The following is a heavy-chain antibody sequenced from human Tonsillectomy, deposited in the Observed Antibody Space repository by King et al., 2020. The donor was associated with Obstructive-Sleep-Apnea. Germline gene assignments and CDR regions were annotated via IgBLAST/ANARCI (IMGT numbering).Heavy chain of an antibody. V-gene: IGHV3-15*01. CDR2: IKSKTDGGTT. CDR3: TTVRRYFDWLLPFDY. J-gene: IGHJ4*02. Sequence: VQLVESGGGLVKPGGSLRLSCAASGFTFSNAWMSWVRQAPGKGLEWVGRIKSKTDGGTTDYAAPVKGRFTILRDDSKNTLYLQMNSLKTEDTAVYYCTTVRRYFDWLLPFDYWGQGTLVTVSS. CDR1: GFTFSNAW. D-gene: IGHD3-9*01.